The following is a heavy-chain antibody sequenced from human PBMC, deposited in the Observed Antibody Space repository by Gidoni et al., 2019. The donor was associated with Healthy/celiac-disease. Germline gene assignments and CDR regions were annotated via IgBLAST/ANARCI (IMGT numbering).Heavy chain of an antibody. V-gene: IGHV3-11*01. CDR3: ARAGYTVTETWFDP. J-gene: IGHJ5*02. D-gene: IGHD4-17*01. Sequence: FTISRDNAKNSLYLQMNSLRAEDTAVYYCARAGYTVTETWFDPWGQGTLVTVSS.